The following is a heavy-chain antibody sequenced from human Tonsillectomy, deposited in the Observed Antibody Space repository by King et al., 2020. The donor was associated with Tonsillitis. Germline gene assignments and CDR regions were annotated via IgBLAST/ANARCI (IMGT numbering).Heavy chain of an antibody. CDR1: VFTFSNFE. Sequence: VQLVESGGGLVQPGGSLRLSCSASVFTFSNFEMYWVRQAPGKGLEYVSVITSYGGATYHADSVKGRFTISRDNSKNTLYRQRTSLRAEDTAVYYCVKDLMGCSGGSCYAQWGQGTLVTVSS. J-gene: IGHJ4*02. D-gene: IGHD2-15*01. V-gene: IGHV3-64D*08. CDR2: ITSYGGAT. CDR3: VKDLMGCSGGSCYAQ.